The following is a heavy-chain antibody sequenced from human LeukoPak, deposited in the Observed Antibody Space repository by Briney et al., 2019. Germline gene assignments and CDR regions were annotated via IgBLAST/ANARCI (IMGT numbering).Heavy chain of an antibody. D-gene: IGHD2-2*01. CDR1: GYTFTGYY. CDR3: ARDLGYCSSTSCYVSYYYGMDV. V-gene: IGHV1-2*02. CDR2: INPNSGGT. J-gene: IGHJ6*02. Sequence: VASVKVSCKASGYTFTGYYMHWVRQAPGQGLEWMGWINPNSGGTNYAQKCQGRVTMTRDTSISTAYMELSRLRSDDTAVYYCARDLGYCSSTSCYVSYYYGMDVWGQGTTVTVSS.